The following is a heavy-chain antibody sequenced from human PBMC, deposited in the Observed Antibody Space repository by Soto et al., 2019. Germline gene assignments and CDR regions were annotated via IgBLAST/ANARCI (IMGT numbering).Heavy chain of an antibody. J-gene: IGHJ4*02. CDR3: ARDEGYCSGGSCYSSFDY. CDR1: GYTFTSYG. D-gene: IGHD2-15*01. V-gene: IGHV1-18*01. Sequence: QVPLVQSGAEVKKPGASVKVSCKASGYTFTSYGISWVRQAPGQGLEWMGWISAYNGNTNYAQKLQGRVTMTTDTATSTAYMELRSLRSDDTAVYYCARDEGYCSGGSCYSSFDYWGQGTLVTVSS. CDR2: ISAYNGNT.